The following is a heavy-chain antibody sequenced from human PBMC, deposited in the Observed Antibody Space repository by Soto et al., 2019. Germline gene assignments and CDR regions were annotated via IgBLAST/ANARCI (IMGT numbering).Heavy chain of an antibody. CDR2: ISRDGNTM. CDR1: GFTFSYYY. Sequence: QVQLVESGGGLVKPGGSLRLSCAASGFTFSYYYMSWVRQAPGKGLDWVSYISRDGNTMYYADSVKGRFTISRDNAKNSMSLQMNSLRAEDTAVYFCAIDLYGDLYYFDYWGQGTLVTVSS. V-gene: IGHV3-11*01. CDR3: AIDLYGDLYYFDY. D-gene: IGHD4-17*01. J-gene: IGHJ4*02.